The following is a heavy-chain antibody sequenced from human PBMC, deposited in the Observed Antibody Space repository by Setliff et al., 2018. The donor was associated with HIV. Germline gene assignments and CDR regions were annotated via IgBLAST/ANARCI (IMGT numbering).Heavy chain of an antibody. J-gene: IGHJ3*02. CDR2: ISNSGKI. D-gene: IGHD4-4*01. CDR3: ARTVPHSAAQDAFDI. Sequence: KPSETLSHTCTVSGYSISTNEWWGWIRQPPGKGLAWIGYISNSGKIYYDPSLNSRVTLSADTSKNQLSLKLTSVTAEDTGVYYCARTVPHSAAQDAFDIWGQGTVVTVSS. CDR1: GYSISTNEW. V-gene: IGHV4-28*05.